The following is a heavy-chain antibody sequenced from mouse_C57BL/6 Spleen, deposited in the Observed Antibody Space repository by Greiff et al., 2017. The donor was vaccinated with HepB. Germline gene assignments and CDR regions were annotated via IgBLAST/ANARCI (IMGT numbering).Heavy chain of an antibody. D-gene: IGHD1-1*01. CDR1: GFSLTSYA. CDR2: IWTGGGT. Sequence: VNVVESGPGLVAPSQSLSITCTVSGFSLTSYAISWVRQPPGKGLEWLGVIWTGGGTNYNSALKSRLSISKDNSKSQVFLKMNSLQTDDTARYYCARNLYGSSWYFDVWGTGTTVTVSS. V-gene: IGHV2-9-1*01. CDR3: ARNLYGSSWYFDV. J-gene: IGHJ1*03.